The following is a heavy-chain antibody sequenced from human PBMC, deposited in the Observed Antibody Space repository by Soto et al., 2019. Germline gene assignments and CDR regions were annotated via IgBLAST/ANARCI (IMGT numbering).Heavy chain of an antibody. V-gene: IGHV1-18*01. J-gene: IGHJ4*02. D-gene: IGHD2-2*01. Sequence: GPGVQEPGASVRVSCKASGYTFNSAGLAWVRQAPGQGLEWMGWISVDNGDTKYAQKFQGRVTMTTDTSTTTAYMDLRGLKSDDTAVFYCARVQSLGYCRSASCYDVFDHWGQGTLVTVSS. CDR1: GYTFNSAG. CDR2: ISVDNGDT. CDR3: ARVQSLGYCRSASCYDVFDH.